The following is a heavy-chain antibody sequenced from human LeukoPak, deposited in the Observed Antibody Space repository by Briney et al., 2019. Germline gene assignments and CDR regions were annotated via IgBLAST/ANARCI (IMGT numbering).Heavy chain of an antibody. V-gene: IGHV3-33*06. CDR3: AKVRVGTAHFDY. Sequence: PGRSLRLSCVASGFSFSSYDMHWVRQAPGKGLEGVAVIWHDGSNKYYADSVKGRFTISRDNSKNTLYLQMNSLRPEDTAVYYCAKVRVGTAHFDYWGQGTLVTVSS. J-gene: IGHJ4*02. D-gene: IGHD2-15*01. CDR2: IWHDGSNK. CDR1: GFSFSSYD.